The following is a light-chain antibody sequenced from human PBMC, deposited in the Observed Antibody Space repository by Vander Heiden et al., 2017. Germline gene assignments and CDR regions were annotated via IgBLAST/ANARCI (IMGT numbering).Light chain of an antibody. Sequence: DIQMTQSPSTLSASVGDRVTITCRASQSISSWLAWYQQKPGKAPKLLIYDASSLESGFPSRISGSGSGTEFTLTISSLQPDDFATYYCQQYNSYSGTFGQGTKLEIK. CDR1: QSISSW. CDR3: QQYNSYSGT. J-gene: IGKJ2*01. V-gene: IGKV1-5*01. CDR2: DAS.